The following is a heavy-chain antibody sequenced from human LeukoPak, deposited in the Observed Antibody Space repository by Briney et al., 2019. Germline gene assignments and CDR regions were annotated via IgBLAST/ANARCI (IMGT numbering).Heavy chain of an antibody. CDR1: GGTFSSYA. CDR2: IIPIFGTA. J-gene: IGHJ6*03. Sequence: SVKVSCKASGGTFSSYAISWVRQAPGQGLEWMGGIIPIFGTANYAQKFQGRVTITADESTSTAYMELSSLRSEDTAVYYCARCRRKRDGYNHQLGYYYYMDVWGKGTTVTVSS. V-gene: IGHV1-69*13. D-gene: IGHD5-24*01. CDR3: ARCRRKRDGYNHQLGYYYYMDV.